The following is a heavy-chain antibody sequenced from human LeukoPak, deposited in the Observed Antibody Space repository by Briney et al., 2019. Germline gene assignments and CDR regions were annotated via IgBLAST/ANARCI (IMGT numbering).Heavy chain of an antibody. CDR3: ARAGISGYFYPNEYFNH. D-gene: IGHD3-22*01. V-gene: IGHV3-11*04. CDR2: ISSSSGAF. Sequence: PGGSLRLSCVGSGFNLDDYYISWIRQAPGKGLEWVAYISSSSGAFYYSDSVKGRFTISRDNAKNSLYLQMNSLKVEDSAVYYCARAGISGYFYPNEYFNHWGPGTHVAVSA. J-gene: IGHJ1*01. CDR1: GFNLDDYY.